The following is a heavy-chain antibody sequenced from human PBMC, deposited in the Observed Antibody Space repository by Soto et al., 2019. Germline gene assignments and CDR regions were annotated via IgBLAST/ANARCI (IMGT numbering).Heavy chain of an antibody. J-gene: IGHJ4*02. CDR1: GYTVTDYF. V-gene: IGHV1-2*02. CDR2: IDPKDGGT. D-gene: IGHD1-26*01. Sequence: QVQLVQSGPEVKKPGASVKVSCKASGYTVTDYFIHWVRQPPGQGLEWMGWIDPKDGGTIYAQKFQDRVTMTRDTSISTAYMDLSRLTSDDTALYYCARDDYGIYPYWGQGTLVTVSS. CDR3: ARDDYGIYPY.